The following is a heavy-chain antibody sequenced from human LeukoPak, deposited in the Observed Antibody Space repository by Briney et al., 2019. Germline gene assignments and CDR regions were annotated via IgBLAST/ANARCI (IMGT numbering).Heavy chain of an antibody. CDR2: IYYSGSI. CDR3: ARVLHDYGDYGYFDL. J-gene: IGHJ2*01. Sequence: SETPSLTCTVSGGSISSYYWSWIRQPPGRGLEWIGYIYYSGSINYNPSLKSRVTISVDTSKNQFSLKLSSVTAADTAVYYCARVLHDYGDYGYFDLWGRGTLVTVSS. CDR1: GGSISSYY. V-gene: IGHV4-59*01. D-gene: IGHD4-17*01.